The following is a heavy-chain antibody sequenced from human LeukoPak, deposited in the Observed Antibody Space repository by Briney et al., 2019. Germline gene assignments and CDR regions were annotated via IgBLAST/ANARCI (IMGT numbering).Heavy chain of an antibody. CDR3: ARGGGLDV. D-gene: IGHD2-15*01. Sequence: PGGSLRLSCAASGFTFSSYWMNWARQAPGKGLEWVASINHNGNVNYYVDSVKGRFTISRDNAKNSLYLQMSNLRAEDTAVYFCARGGGLDVWGLGTMVTVSS. CDR1: GFTFSSYW. J-gene: IGHJ3*01. V-gene: IGHV3-7*03. CDR2: INHNGNVN.